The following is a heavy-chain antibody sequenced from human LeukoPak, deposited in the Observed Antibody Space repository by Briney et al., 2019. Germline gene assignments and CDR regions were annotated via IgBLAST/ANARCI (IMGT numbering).Heavy chain of an antibody. D-gene: IGHD6-19*01. CDR2: INPNSGGS. J-gene: IGHJ4*02. Sequence: ASVKVSCKASGYTFNSYGISWVRQAPGQGLEWMGWINPNSGGSNYAQKFQGRVTMTRDTSISTAYMELSRLRSDDTAVYYCARARWKVWIRQWLPPGYWGQGTLVTVSS. V-gene: IGHV1-2*02. CDR3: ARARWKVWIRQWLPPGY. CDR1: GYTFNSYG.